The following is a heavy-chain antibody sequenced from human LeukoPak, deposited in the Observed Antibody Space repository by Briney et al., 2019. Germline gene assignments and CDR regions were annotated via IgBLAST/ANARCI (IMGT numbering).Heavy chain of an antibody. J-gene: IGHJ3*02. CDR3: ARAGSDRVTMVRGVPLDI. V-gene: IGHV3-66*02. CDR1: GFTVSSNY. Sequence: GGSLRLSCAASGFTVSSNYMSWVRQAPGKGLEWVSVIYSGGSTYYADSVKGRFTISRDNSKNTLYLQMNSLRAEDTAVYYCARAGSDRVTMVRGVPLDIWGQGTMVTVPS. D-gene: IGHD3-10*01. CDR2: IYSGGST.